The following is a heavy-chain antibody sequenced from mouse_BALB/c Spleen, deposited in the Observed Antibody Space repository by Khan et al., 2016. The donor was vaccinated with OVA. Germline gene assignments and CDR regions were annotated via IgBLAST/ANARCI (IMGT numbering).Heavy chain of an antibody. CDR3: AKNYASWFAY. Sequence: ESGPELVKPGASVKMSCKASGYTFTDYVINWVKQRTGQGLEWIGEIYPGSGSTYYNEKFKGKATLTADKSSNTAYMQLSSLTSEDSAVYFCAKNYASWFAYWGQGTLVTVSA. CDR2: IYPGSGST. CDR1: GYTFTDYV. J-gene: IGHJ3*01. V-gene: IGHV1-77*01.